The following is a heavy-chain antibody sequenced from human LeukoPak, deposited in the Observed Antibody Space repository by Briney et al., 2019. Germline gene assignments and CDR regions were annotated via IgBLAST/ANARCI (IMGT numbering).Heavy chain of an antibody. CDR2: IYYDGST. CDR1: GGPIGSFY. J-gene: IGHJ4*02. Sequence: SETLSLTCTVSGGPIGSFYWSWIRQPPGKGLEWIAYIYYDGSTIYDPSLKSRVTISIDTSRKQFSLEVTSVTAADTAVYYCAGYSDSSVDYWGQGTLVIVSP. CDR3: AGYSDSSVDY. D-gene: IGHD6-6*01. V-gene: IGHV4-59*01.